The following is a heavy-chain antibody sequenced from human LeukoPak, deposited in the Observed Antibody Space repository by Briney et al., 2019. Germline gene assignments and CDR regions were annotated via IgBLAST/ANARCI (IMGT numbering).Heavy chain of an antibody. CDR1: GSSISSYY. J-gene: IGHJ4*02. CDR3: AGHFLQDPFDY. V-gene: IGHV4-59*08. D-gene: IGHD3-3*01. Sequence: SETLSLTCTVSGSSISSYYWSWIRQPPGKGLEWIGYIYYSGGTNYNPSLKSRVTISVDTSKNQFSLKLSSVTAADTAVYYCAGHFLQDPFDYWGQGTLVTVSS. CDR2: IYYSGGT.